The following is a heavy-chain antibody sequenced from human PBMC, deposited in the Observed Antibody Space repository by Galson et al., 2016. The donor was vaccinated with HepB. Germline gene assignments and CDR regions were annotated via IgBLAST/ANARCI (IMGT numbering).Heavy chain of an antibody. Sequence: SLRLSCAASGFTFGRYGMHWVRQAPGKGLEWVAVISHDGRSTYYADSVKGRFTISRDNSKNMLYVQMDSLRSEDTAIYYCAKGDLYDRRGYHFRDYWGQGTLVSVSS. CDR1: GFTFGRYG. CDR2: ISHDGRST. CDR3: AKGDLYDRRGYHFRDY. D-gene: IGHD3-22*01. J-gene: IGHJ4*02. V-gene: IGHV3-30*18.